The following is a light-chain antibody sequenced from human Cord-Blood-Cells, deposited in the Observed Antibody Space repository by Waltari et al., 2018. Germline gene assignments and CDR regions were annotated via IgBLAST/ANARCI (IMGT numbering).Light chain of an antibody. CDR2: DVS. CDR3: SSYTSSSTLV. J-gene: IGLJ2*01. CDR1: STGAVCYNY. V-gene: IGLV2-14*01. Sequence: QSALIQPDSVSASPGQSITISCTGTSTGAVCYNYVSWYQQHPGKAPKLMIYDVSNRPSGVSNRFSGSKSGNTASLTISGLLVEDEADYYCSSYTSSSTLVFGGGTKLTVL.